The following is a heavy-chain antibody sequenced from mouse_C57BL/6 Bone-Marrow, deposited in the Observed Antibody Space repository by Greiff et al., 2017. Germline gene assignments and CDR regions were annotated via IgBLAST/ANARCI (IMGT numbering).Heavy chain of an antibody. CDR3: AREGATAWYFDV. Sequence: VHVKQSGAELVRPGSSVKMSCKTSGYTFTSYGINWVKQRPGQGLEWIGYIYIGKGYTEYNEKFKGKATLTSDTSSGTAYMQLSSLTSEYSAIYVCAREGATAWYFDVWGTGTTVTVSS. V-gene: IGHV1-58*01. J-gene: IGHJ1*03. D-gene: IGHD1-2*01. CDR1: GYTFTSYG. CDR2: IYIGKGYT.